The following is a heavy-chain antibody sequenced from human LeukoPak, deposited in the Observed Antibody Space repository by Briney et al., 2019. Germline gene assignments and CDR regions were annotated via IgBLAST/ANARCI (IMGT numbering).Heavy chain of an antibody. Sequence: GGSLRLSCAASGFTVSSNYMSWVRQAPGKGLEWVSVIYSGGSTYYADSVKGRFTISRDNSKNTLYLQMNSLRAEDTAVCYCAASMATIFPALDYWGQGTLVTVSS. D-gene: IGHD5-24*01. J-gene: IGHJ4*02. CDR2: IYSGGST. V-gene: IGHV3-66*01. CDR1: GFTVSSNY. CDR3: AASMATIFPALDY.